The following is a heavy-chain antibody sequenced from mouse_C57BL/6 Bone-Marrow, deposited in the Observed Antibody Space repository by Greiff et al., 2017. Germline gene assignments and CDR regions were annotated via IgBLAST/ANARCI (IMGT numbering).Heavy chain of an antibody. CDR1: GFTFSDYG. V-gene: IGHV5-17*01. D-gene: IGHD1-2*01. CDR3: ARMNYGGDFDY. CDR2: ISSGSSTI. J-gene: IGHJ2*01. Sequence: EVKLVESGGGLVKPGGSLKLSCAASGFTFSDYGMHWVRQAPEKGLEWVAYISSGSSTIYYADTVKGRFTISRDNAKNTLFLQMTSLRSEDTAMXYCARMNYGGDFDYWGQGTTLTVSS.